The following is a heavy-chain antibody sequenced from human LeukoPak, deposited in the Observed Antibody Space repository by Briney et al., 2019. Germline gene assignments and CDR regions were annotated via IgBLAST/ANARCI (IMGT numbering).Heavy chain of an antibody. CDR2: IRYDGSNK. D-gene: IGHD2-21*01. V-gene: IGHV3-30*02. Sequence: PGGSLRLSCAASGFTFSSYAMHWVRQAPGKGLEWVAFIRYDGSNKYYADSVKGRFTISRDNSKNTLYLQMNSLRAEDTAVYYCARDGDRKSRYFDLWGRGTLVTVSS. CDR1: GFTFSSYA. CDR3: ARDGDRKSRYFDL. J-gene: IGHJ2*01.